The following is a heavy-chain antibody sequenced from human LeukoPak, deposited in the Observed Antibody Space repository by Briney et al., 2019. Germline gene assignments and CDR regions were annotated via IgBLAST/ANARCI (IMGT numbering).Heavy chain of an antibody. CDR1: GGTFSSYA. D-gene: IGHD6-6*01. CDR3: ARDNVGSSPYYFDY. Sequence: VASVKVSCKASGGTFSSYAISWVRQAPGQGLEWIGRIIPIFGTANYAQKFQGRVTITTDESTSTAYMELSSLRSEDTAVYYCARDNVGSSPYYFDYWGQGTLVTVSS. V-gene: IGHV1-69*05. CDR2: IIPIFGTA. J-gene: IGHJ4*02.